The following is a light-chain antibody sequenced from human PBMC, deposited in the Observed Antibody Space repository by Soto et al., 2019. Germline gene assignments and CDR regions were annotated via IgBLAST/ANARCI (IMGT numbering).Light chain of an antibody. V-gene: IGKV3-20*01. CDR1: QSVSSSY. CDR3: QQYGSSPPYT. J-gene: IGKJ2*01. CDR2: GAS. Sequence: EIGLTQSPGTLSLSPGERATLSCRASQSVSSSYLAWYQQKPGQAPRLLIYGASNRATGIPDRFSGSGSGTDFTLTISRLEPEDFAVYYCQQYGSSPPYTFGQGTKLEIK.